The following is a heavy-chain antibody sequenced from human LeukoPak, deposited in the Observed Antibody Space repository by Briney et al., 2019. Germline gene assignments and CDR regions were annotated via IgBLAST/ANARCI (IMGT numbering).Heavy chain of an antibody. Sequence: GGSLRLSCAASGFTFSSYAMSWVRQAPGKGLEWVSVISGSGGSTYHADSVKGRFTISRDNSKNTLYLQMNSLRAEDTAVYYCAKTGSYYSFDYWGQGTLVTVSS. CDR2: ISGSGGST. V-gene: IGHV3-23*01. CDR3: AKTGSYYSFDY. D-gene: IGHD1-26*01. CDR1: GFTFSSYA. J-gene: IGHJ4*02.